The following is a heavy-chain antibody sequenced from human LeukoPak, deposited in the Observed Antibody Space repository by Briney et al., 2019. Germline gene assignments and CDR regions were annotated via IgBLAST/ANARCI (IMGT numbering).Heavy chain of an antibody. CDR1: GYTFTSYG. D-gene: IGHD4-17*01. V-gene: IGHV1-18*01. Sequence: ASVKVSCKASGYTFTSYGISWVRQAPGQGLEWMGWISAYNGNTNYAQKLQGRVTMTTDTSTSTAYMELRSLRSDDTAVYYCARSDYGDYSGSYYYYYGMDVWGQGTTVTVSS. CDR3: ARSDYGDYSGSYYYYYGMDV. J-gene: IGHJ6*02. CDR2: ISAYNGNT.